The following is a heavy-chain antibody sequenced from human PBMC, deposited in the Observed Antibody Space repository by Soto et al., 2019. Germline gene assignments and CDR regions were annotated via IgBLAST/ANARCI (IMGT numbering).Heavy chain of an antibody. Sequence: QVQLVESGGGVVQPGGSLRLSCGASGFNLNNYGIHWVRQAPGKGLEWVAFTSFDGRKQFYPDSLQGRFTISRDNSKNTVYLQMSSLRPEDTAVYYCAKTIGLRLGELSPDNWGQGTLVTVSS. CDR2: TSFDGRKQ. J-gene: IGHJ4*02. CDR1: GFNLNNYG. V-gene: IGHV3-30*18. D-gene: IGHD3-16*02. CDR3: AKTIGLRLGELSPDN.